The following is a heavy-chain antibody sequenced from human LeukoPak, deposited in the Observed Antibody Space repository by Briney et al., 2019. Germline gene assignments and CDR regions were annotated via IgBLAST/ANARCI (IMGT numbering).Heavy chain of an antibody. Sequence: SETLSLTCTVSGGSISSYYWSWIRQPAGKGVEWIGRIYTSGSTNYNPSLKSRVTMSVDTSKNQFSLKLSSVTAADTAVYYCARVAAAGPPGMHYFDYWGQGTLVTVSS. CDR2: IYTSGST. D-gene: IGHD6-13*01. V-gene: IGHV4-4*07. J-gene: IGHJ4*02. CDR3: ARVAAAGPPGMHYFDY. CDR1: GGSISSYY.